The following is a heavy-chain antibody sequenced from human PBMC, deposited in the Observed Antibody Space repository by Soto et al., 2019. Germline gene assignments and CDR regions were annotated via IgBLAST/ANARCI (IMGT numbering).Heavy chain of an antibody. CDR2: IITYNGNT. V-gene: IGHV1-18*01. D-gene: IGHD1-7*01. J-gene: IGHJ5*02. CDR1: GYTFTSYG. CDR3: ARDRGYNWNYGWFDP. Sequence: QVQLVQSGAEVKKPGASVKVSCEASGYTFTSYGISWVRQAPGQGLEWMGRIITYNGNTNYAQKLQGRVTMTTDTSTSTAYMELRSLRSDDTAVYYCARDRGYNWNYGWFDPWGQGTLVTVSS.